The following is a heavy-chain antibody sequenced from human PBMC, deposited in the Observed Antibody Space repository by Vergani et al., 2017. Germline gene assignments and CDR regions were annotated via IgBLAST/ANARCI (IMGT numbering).Heavy chain of an antibody. CDR1: GFTFSSYS. V-gene: IGHV3-48*01. J-gene: IGHJ3*02. Sequence: GQLVESGGGIVKPGRYLTLSCAASGFTFSSYSMNWVRQAPGKGLEWVAYMSSSSSTIYYEDSVKGRFTITRDNAKNSLYLQMNSLRAEDTSVYYCAKVGRSEVAGTFGAFDIWGQGTMVTVSS. CDR2: MSSSSSTI. D-gene: IGHD6-19*01. CDR3: AKVGRSEVAGTFGAFDI.